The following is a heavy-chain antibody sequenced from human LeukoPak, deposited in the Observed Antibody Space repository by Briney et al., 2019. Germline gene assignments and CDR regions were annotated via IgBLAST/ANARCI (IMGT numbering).Heavy chain of an antibody. CDR2: ISSSSSYI. CDR3: ARHGLGALLGVTYFDY. J-gene: IGHJ4*02. V-gene: IGHV3-21*01. D-gene: IGHD2-8*02. Sequence: GGSLRLSCAASGFTFSSYSMNWVRQAPGKGLEWVSSISSSSSYIYYADSVKGRFTISRDNAKNSLYLQMNSLRAEDTAVYYCARHGLGALLGVTYFDYWGQGTLVTVSS. CDR1: GFTFSSYS.